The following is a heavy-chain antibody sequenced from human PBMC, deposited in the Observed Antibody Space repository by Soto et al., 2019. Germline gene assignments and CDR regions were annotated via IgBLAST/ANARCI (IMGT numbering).Heavy chain of an antibody. CDR2: ISSSSSYI. Sequence: EVQLVESGGGLVKPGGSLRLSCAASGFTFSSYSMNWVRQAPGKGLEWVSSISSSSSYIYYADSVKGRFTISRDNAKNSLYLQMNSLRAEDTAVYYCASQYCSSTSCYDYYYYGMDARGQGTTVPVSS. D-gene: IGHD2-2*01. V-gene: IGHV3-21*01. CDR1: GFTFSSYS. CDR3: ASQYCSSTSCYDYYYYGMDA. J-gene: IGHJ6*02.